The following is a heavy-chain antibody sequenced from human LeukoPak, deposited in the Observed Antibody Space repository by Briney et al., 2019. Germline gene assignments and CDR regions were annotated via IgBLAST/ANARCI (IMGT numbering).Heavy chain of an antibody. CDR2: IYSGGST. CDR1: EFSVGSNY. CDR3: AKDISSSGMGY. J-gene: IGHJ4*02. D-gene: IGHD3-10*01. V-gene: IGHV3-66*01. Sequence: GGSLRLSCAASEFSVGSNYMTWVRQAPGKGLEWVSLIYSGGSTYYADSVKGRFTISRDNSKNTLYLQMNSLRAEDTAVYYCAKDISSSGMGYWGQGTLVTVSS.